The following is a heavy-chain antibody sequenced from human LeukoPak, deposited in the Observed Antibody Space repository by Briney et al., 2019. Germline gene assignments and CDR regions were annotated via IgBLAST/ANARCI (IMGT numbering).Heavy chain of an antibody. CDR1: GGSISSSSYY. J-gene: IGHJ4*02. CDR2: IYYSGST. Sequence: SETLSLTCTVSGGSISSSSYYWGWIRQPPGKGLEWIGSIYYSGSTYYNPSLKSRVTISVDTSKNQFPLKLSSVTAADTAVYYCAREHEDIVVVPAAMNDYWGQGTLVTVSS. D-gene: IGHD2-2*01. CDR3: AREHEDIVVVPAAMNDY. V-gene: IGHV4-39*02.